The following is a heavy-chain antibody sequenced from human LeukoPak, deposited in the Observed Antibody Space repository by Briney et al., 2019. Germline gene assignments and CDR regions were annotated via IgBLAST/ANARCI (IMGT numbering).Heavy chain of an antibody. D-gene: IGHD4-17*01. V-gene: IGHV1-69*05. Sequence: ASVKVSCKASGGTFSSYAISWVRQAPGQGLEWMGGIIPIFGTANYAQKFQGRVTFTTDESTSTAYMELSSLRSEDTAVYYCARVPTTVTTWFDYWGQGTLVTVSS. J-gene: IGHJ4*02. CDR3: ARVPTTVTTWFDY. CDR1: GGTFSSYA. CDR2: IIPIFGTA.